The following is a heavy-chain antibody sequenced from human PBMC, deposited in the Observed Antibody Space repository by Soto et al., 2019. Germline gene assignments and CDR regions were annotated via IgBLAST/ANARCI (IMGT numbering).Heavy chain of an antibody. CDR2: IYHTVNT. Sequence: LSLTCSVSGVSIGSHFWGWIRQAPGKGPELVGYIYHTVNTNYNPALKSRVTISMDTSENQLSLQLSSVTAADTAVYYCARLQYTVVTALDIWGQGTMVTVSS. J-gene: IGHJ3*02. D-gene: IGHD2-15*01. V-gene: IGHV4-59*11. CDR3: ARLQYTVVTALDI. CDR1: GVSIGSHF.